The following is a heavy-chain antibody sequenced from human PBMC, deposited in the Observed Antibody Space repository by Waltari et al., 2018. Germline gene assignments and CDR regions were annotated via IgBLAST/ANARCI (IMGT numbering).Heavy chain of an antibody. Sequence: QVQLVQSGAEVKKPGASVKVSCKASGYTFTTYYMHWVRQAPGQGLEWMGIINPSGGSTSYAQKLQGRVTMTRDTSTSTVYMELSSLRSDDTAVYYCARADCGGDCYSPHAFDIWGQGTMVTVSS. CDR1: GYTFTTYY. CDR2: INPSGGST. J-gene: IGHJ3*02. D-gene: IGHD2-21*01. CDR3: ARADCGGDCYSPHAFDI. V-gene: IGHV1-46*04.